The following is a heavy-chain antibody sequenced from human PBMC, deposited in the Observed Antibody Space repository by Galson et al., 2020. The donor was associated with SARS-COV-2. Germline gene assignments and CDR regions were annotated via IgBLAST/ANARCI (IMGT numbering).Heavy chain of an antibody. J-gene: IGHJ4*02. CDR3: ARTVAYYDINFDY. CDR2: IDPSDSYT. V-gene: IGHV5-10-1*01. Sequence: HGESLKISCKGSGYSFTSYWISWVRQMPGKGLEWMGRIDPSDSYTNYSPSFQGHVTISADKSISTAYLQWSSLKASDTAMYYCARTVAYYDINFDYWGQGTQVTVSS. CDR1: GYSFTSYW. D-gene: IGHD3-9*01.